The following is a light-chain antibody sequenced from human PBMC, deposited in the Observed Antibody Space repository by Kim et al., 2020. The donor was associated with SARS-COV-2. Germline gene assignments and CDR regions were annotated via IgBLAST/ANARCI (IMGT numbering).Light chain of an antibody. CDR3: QSYDSSLSGSV. CDR2: GNS. V-gene: IGLV1-40*01. J-gene: IGLJ3*02. CDR1: SANIGAGYD. Sequence: RVTISCTGSSANIGAGYDVHWYQQLPRTAPKLLIYGNSNRPSGVPDRFSGSKSGTSASLAITGLQAEDEADYYCQSYDSSLSGSVFGGGTQLTVL.